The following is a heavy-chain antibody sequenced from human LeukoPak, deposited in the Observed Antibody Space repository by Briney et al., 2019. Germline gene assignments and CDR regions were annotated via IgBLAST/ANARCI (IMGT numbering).Heavy chain of an antibody. D-gene: IGHD2-15*01. J-gene: IGHJ4*02. CDR1: GGSFSGYY. CDR3: ARRVQDIVVVVAAPGYFDY. CDR2: INHSGST. V-gene: IGHV4-34*01. Sequence: SETLSLTCAVYGGSFSGYYWSWTRQPPGKGLEWIGEINHSGSTNYNPSLKSRVTISVDTSKNQFSLKLSSVTAADTAVYYCARRVQDIVVVVAAPGYFDYWGQGTLVTVSS.